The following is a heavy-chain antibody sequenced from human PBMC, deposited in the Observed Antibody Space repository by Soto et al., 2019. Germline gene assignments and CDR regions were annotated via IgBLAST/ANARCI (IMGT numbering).Heavy chain of an antibody. CDR3: AVTMIVVVGFDF. D-gene: IGHD3-22*01. Sequence: VQLVESGGGLVQPGGSLTHSCAASGFSFSSYEMNWVRQAPGKGLEGVSYISSRGGTIHYADSVRGRFTISRDNAKNSVYLQMNSLRTEDTAVYYCAVTMIVVVGFDFWGQCALVTVAS. J-gene: IGHJ4*02. V-gene: IGHV3-48*03. CDR1: GFSFSSYE. CDR2: ISSRGGTI.